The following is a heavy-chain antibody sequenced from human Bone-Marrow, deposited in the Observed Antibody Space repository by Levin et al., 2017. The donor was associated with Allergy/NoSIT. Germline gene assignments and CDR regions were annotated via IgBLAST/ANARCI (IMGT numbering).Heavy chain of an antibody. CDR2: VSGRSDYI. CDR1: GFAFSSYS. D-gene: IGHD3-3*01. V-gene: IGHV3-21*01. Sequence: LSLTCAASGFAFSSYSMNWVRQAPGKGLEWVASVSGRSDYIYYADSVKGRFTISRDTAKNSLYLPMNSLRGEDTAVYYCARGLNFWSPYIFAFDVWGQGIMVSVSS. CDR3: ARGLNFWSPYIFAFDV. J-gene: IGHJ3*01.